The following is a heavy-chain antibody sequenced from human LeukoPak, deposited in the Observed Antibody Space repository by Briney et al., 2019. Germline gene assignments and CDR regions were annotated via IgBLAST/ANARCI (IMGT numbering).Heavy chain of an antibody. CDR3: ARALMVCANWFDP. Sequence: SETLSLTCTVSGGSISSSSYYWGWIRQPPGKGLEWIGSIYYSGSTYYNPSLKSRVTISVDTSKNQFSLKLSSVTAADTAVYYCARALMVCANWFDPWGQGTLVTVSS. V-gene: IGHV4-39*07. CDR1: GGSISSSSYY. J-gene: IGHJ5*02. D-gene: IGHD2-8*01. CDR2: IYYSGST.